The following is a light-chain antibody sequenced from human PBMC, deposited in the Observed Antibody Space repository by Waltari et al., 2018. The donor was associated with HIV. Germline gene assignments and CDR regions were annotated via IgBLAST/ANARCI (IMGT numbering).Light chain of an antibody. CDR1: NSNIGNNF. V-gene: IGLV1-51*01. CDR3: GTWDTVLSVVV. CDR2: DSN. Sequence: QSVLTQPPSVSAAPGQRLTISCSGSNSNIGNNFVSWYQHVPGKAPKLIIFDSNRRPSGIPDRFSGSQSGASATLAIAGLQTGDEAHYYCGTWDTVLSVVVFGGGTKLTVL. J-gene: IGLJ3*02.